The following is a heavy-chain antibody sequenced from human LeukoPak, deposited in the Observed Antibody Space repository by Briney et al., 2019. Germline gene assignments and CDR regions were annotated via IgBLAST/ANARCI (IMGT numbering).Heavy chain of an antibody. Sequence: GGSLRLSCAASGFTFSSYAMSWVRQAPGKGLEWVSAISGSGGSTYYADSVKGRFTISRDNSKNTLYLQMNSLRAEDTAVYYCAKDSPTQGPKSIVVVPAAIVYFDYWGQGTLVTVSS. CDR3: AKDSPTQGPKSIVVVPAAIVYFDY. V-gene: IGHV3-23*01. J-gene: IGHJ4*02. CDR2: ISGSGGST. D-gene: IGHD2-2*01. CDR1: GFTFSSYA.